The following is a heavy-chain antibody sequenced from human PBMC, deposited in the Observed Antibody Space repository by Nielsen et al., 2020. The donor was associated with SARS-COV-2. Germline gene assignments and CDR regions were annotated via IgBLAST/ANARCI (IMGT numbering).Heavy chain of an antibody. V-gene: IGHV4-59*06. J-gene: IGHJ4*02. CDR1: GGSINSYY. CDR2: IYYSGRT. D-gene: IGHD2/OR15-2a*01. CDR3: ASLPALNNYSDS. Sequence: SETLSLTCTVSGGSINSYYWSWIRQPPGKGLEWIGYIYYSGRTFYSPSLKSRVIISLDTSKNQFSLKLPSVTAADTAVYYCASLPALNNYSDSWGQGTLVTVSS.